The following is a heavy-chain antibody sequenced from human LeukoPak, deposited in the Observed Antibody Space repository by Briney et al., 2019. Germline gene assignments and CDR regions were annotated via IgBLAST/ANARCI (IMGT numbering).Heavy chain of an antibody. CDR1: GGSISSSSYY. CDR3: ARTARDWFDP. J-gene: IGHJ5*02. V-gene: IGHV4-39*01. Sequence: SETLSLTCTVSGGSISSSSYYWGWIRQPPGKGLEWIGSIYYSGSTYYNPSLKSRVTISVDTSKNQFSLKLSSVTAADTAVYYCARTARDWFDPWGQGTLVTVSS. CDR2: IYYSGST.